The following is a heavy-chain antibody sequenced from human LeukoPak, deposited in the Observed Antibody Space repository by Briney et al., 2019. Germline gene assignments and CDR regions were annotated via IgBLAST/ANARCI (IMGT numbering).Heavy chain of an antibody. D-gene: IGHD3-22*01. CDR2: INPGGGST. CDR3: ARAPHYDVGWFDP. Sequence: ASVEVSCKASGYTFASYYMHWVRQAPGQGLEWMGIINPGGGSTSYAQKFQGRVTMTRDMSTSTVYMELSSLRSEDTAVYYCARAPHYDVGWFDPWGQGTLVTVSS. CDR1: GYTFASYY. V-gene: IGHV1-46*01. J-gene: IGHJ5*02.